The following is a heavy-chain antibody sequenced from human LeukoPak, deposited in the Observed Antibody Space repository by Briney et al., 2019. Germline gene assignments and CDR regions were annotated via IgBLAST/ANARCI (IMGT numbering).Heavy chain of an antibody. Sequence: SGPTLVKPTQTLTLTCTFSGFSPTTTGAAVGWIRQPPGKALEWLALISWNDNKRYSPSLKSRLTISKDTSKNQVVLTMTNMDPVDTATYYCAHRPETSGPRYAYDIWGQGTMVTVSS. CDR3: AHRPETSGPRYAYDI. CDR1: GFSPTTTGAA. CDR2: ISWNDNK. J-gene: IGHJ3*02. V-gene: IGHV2-5*01. D-gene: IGHD5-12*01.